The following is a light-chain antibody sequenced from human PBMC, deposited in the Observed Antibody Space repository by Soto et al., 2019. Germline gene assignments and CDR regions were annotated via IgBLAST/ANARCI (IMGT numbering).Light chain of an antibody. CDR1: QTIMTY. Sequence: DIQMTQSPSSLSSSVADRFTISCRASQTIMTYLNWYQLKPGKAPKLLIYAASTLQSGVPSRFSGSGSGTEFTLTISSLQPEDFATYYCQQLNSYPPFGQGTRLEIK. J-gene: IGKJ5*01. CDR3: QQLNSYPP. V-gene: IGKV1-9*01. CDR2: AAS.